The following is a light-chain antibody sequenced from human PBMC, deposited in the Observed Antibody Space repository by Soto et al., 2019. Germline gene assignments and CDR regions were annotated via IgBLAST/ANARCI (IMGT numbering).Light chain of an antibody. CDR3: SSYTTSSTYV. CDR1: SNDIGEYKY. Sequence: QTMLTQPASLSGPPGQSITISCTGTSNDIGEYKYVSWYQQHPGKAPKLIIYDVSNRPSGVSNRFSGSKSGNTASLTISGLQAEDEADYYCSSYTTSSTYVFGPGTSHRP. J-gene: IGLJ1*01. CDR2: DVS. V-gene: IGLV2-14*01.